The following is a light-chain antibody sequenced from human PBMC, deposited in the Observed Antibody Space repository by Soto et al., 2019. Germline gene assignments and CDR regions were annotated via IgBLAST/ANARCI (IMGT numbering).Light chain of an antibody. CDR3: QQANSFPYT. CDR2: AAS. Sequence: IQMTQSPSYVSASVGDRVTITCRASQPINDWLAWYQQRPGKAPKLLISAASSLQSGVPSRFIGGGSGTDFTLTISSLQPEDFATYYCQQANSFPYTFGQGTKLEI. CDR1: QPINDW. V-gene: IGKV1-12*01. J-gene: IGKJ2*01.